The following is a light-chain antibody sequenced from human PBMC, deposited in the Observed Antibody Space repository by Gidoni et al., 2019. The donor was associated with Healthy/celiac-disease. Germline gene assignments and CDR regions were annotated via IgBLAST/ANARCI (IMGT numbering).Light chain of an antibody. CDR2: DAS. CDR3: QQRSNWPGT. J-gene: IGKJ3*01. CDR1: QSVSSY. Sequence: EIVFTQSPATLSLSPGESATLSCRASQSVSSYLAWYQQTPGQAPRLLIYDASNRATGIPARFSGSGSGTDFTLTISRLEPEDFAVYYWQQRSNWPGTFGHGTKVDIK. V-gene: IGKV3-11*01.